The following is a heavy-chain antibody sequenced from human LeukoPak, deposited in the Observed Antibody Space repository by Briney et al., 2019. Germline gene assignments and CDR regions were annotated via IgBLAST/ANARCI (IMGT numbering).Heavy chain of an antibody. D-gene: IGHD7-27*01. CDR1: GFTFSSYA. Sequence: GRSLRLSCAASGFTFSSYAMHWVRQAPGKGLEWVAVISYDGSNKYYADSVKGRFTISRDNSKNTLYLQMNSLRAEDTAVYYCAKDGGLWVSAHWGDSWGRGTLVTVSS. V-gene: IGHV3-30-3*01. CDR3: AKDGGLWVSAHWGDS. J-gene: IGHJ4*02. CDR2: ISYDGSNK.